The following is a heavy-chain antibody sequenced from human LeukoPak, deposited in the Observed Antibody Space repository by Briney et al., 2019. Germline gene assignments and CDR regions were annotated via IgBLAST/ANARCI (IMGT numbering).Heavy chain of an antibody. V-gene: IGHV3-23*01. CDR3: AKENPVGGTNYFDY. CDR1: GFIFSTYP. D-gene: IGHD1-26*01. Sequence: PGGFLRLSCAASGFIFSTYPMSWVRQAPWKGLEWVSAITGSGDSTFYADSVKGRCTISRDNSKNTLSLQMNTLRAEDTAVYYCAKENPVGGTNYFDYWGQGTLVTVSS. CDR2: ITGSGDST. J-gene: IGHJ4*02.